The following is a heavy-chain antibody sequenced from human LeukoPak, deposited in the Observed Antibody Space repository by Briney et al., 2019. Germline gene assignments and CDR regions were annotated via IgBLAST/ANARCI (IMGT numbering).Heavy chain of an antibody. V-gene: IGHV4-61*10. J-gene: IGHJ6*03. D-gene: IGHD2-8*01. CDR1: GGSISSGSYY. CDR3: ARVMVYATYYYYYMDV. CDR2: IYYSGST. Sequence: TSETLSLTCTVSGGSISSGSYYWSWIRQPAGKGLEWIGYIYYSGSTNYNPSLKSRVTISVDTSKNQFSLKLSSVTAADTAVYYCARVMVYATYYYYYMDVWGKGTTVTVSS.